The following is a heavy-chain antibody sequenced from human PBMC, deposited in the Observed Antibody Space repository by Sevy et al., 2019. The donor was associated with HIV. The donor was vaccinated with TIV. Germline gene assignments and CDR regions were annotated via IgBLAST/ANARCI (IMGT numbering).Heavy chain of an antibody. Sequence: GGSLRLSCAASGFIFSNYPMSWVRHSPGKGLEWVSDISAGGTTTYYADSVEGRFTISRDNSKNTVSLQMNSLGAEDTAIYYCEKRYCSTITCYDYEFWNPYYFYGLDVWGQGISVTVSS. V-gene: IGHV3-23*01. CDR1: GFIFSNYP. D-gene: IGHD2-2*01. J-gene: IGHJ6*02. CDR2: ISAGGTTT. CDR3: EKRYCSTITCYDYEFWNPYYFYGLDV.